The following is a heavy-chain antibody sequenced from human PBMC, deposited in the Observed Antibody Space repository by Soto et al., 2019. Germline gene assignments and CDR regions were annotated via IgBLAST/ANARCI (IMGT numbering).Heavy chain of an antibody. CDR1: GFTFSSYS. CDR3: AREGYDYDAFDI. D-gene: IGHD5-12*01. J-gene: IGHJ3*02. Sequence: GGSLRLSCAASGFTFSSYSMNWVXXAPGKGLXWXSSISSSSSYIYYADSVKGRFTISRDNAKNSLYLQMNSLRAEDTAVYYCAREGYDYDAFDIWGQGTVVTVSS. CDR2: ISSSSSYI. V-gene: IGHV3-21*01.